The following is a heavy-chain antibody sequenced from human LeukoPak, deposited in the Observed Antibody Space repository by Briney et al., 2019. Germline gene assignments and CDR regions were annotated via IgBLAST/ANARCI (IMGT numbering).Heavy chain of an antibody. V-gene: IGHV3-7*01. CDR1: GFTFSSYW. Sequence: GGSLRLSCAASGFTFSSYWMSWVRQAPGKGLERVANIKQDGSEKYYVDSVKGRSTISRDNAKNSLYLQMNSLRAEDTAVYYCARDLYYDYFDYWGQGTLVTVSS. J-gene: IGHJ4*02. CDR3: ARDLYYDYFDY. D-gene: IGHD3-10*01. CDR2: IKQDGSEK.